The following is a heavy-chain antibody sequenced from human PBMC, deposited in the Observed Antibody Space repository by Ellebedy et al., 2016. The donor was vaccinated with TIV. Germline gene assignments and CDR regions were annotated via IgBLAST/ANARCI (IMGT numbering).Heavy chain of an antibody. CDR3: ARGSSAGIAY. J-gene: IGHJ4*01. CDR2: IFAGNGNT. Sequence: AASVKVSCKASGYTLTTRYMHWVRQAPGQGLEWVGWIFAGNGNTKYSQKFQGRVTITRDTSAGTASLDLSSLRSEDTAVYYCARGSSAGIAYWGHGTLVTVS. V-gene: IGHV1-3*01. D-gene: IGHD6-13*01. CDR1: GYTLTTRY.